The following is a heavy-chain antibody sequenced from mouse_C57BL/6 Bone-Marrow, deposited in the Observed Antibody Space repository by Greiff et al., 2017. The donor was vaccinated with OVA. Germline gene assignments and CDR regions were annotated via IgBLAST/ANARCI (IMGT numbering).Heavy chain of an antibody. D-gene: IGHD3-1*01. CDR1: GYTFTSYW. CDR3: ARPGHYYAMDY. J-gene: IGHJ4*01. CDR2: IDPSDSYT. Sequence: VQLQQPGAELVRPGTSVKLSCKASGYTFTSYWMHWVKQRPGQGLEWIGVIDPSDSYTNYNQKFKGKATLTVDTSSSTAYMQLSSLTSEDSAVYYCARPGHYYAMDYWGQGTSVTVSS. V-gene: IGHV1-59*01.